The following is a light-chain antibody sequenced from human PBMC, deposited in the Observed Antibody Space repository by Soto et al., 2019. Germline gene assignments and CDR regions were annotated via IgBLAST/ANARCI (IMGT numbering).Light chain of an antibody. Sequence: IVLTQSPATLSLSPGERATLSCGASQSVSSNLAWYQQKPGQPPRLLIYTASTRATGVPARFSGSGSGTEFTLIISSLQSEDCAVYYCLQYNDWPGTFGQGTKVDI. CDR2: TAS. J-gene: IGKJ1*01. CDR1: QSVSSN. CDR3: LQYNDWPGT. V-gene: IGKV3-15*01.